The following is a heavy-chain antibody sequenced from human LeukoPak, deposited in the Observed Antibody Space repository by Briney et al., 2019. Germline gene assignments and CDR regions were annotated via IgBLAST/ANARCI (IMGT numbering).Heavy chain of an antibody. CDR2: INPSGGST. Sequence: GASVKVPCKASGYTFTSYYMHWVRQAPGQGLEWMGIINPSGGSTSYAQKFQGRVTMTRDMSTSTVYMELSSLRSEDTAVYYCARDSEYSSSPTPMGYYYYYMDVWGKGTTVTVSS. D-gene: IGHD6-6*01. CDR1: GYTFTSYY. J-gene: IGHJ6*03. CDR3: ARDSEYSSSPTPMGYYYYYMDV. V-gene: IGHV1-46*01.